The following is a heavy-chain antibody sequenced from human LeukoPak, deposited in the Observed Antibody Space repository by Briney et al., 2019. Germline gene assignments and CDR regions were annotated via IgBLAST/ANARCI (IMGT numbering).Heavy chain of an antibody. Sequence: GGSLRLSCVASGFTFSDKWMSWVRQAPGKGPEWVASIKKDGSQKYYVDSVKGRFTISRDNAKNSLYLQINSLRAEDTAVYYCARSSYSSSSSVWGQGTMVTVSS. J-gene: IGHJ3*01. CDR2: IKKDGSQK. CDR3: ARSSYSSSSSV. CDR1: GFTFSDKW. V-gene: IGHV3-7*03. D-gene: IGHD6-6*01.